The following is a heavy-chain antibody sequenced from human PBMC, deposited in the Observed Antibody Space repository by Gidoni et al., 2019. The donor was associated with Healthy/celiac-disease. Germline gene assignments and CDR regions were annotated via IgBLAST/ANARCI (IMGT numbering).Heavy chain of an antibody. V-gene: IGHV3-9*01. D-gene: IGHD3-22*01. CDR2: ISWNSGSI. Sequence: EVQLVESGGGLVQPGRSLRLSCAASGFPFADYAMHWVRQAPGKGLEWVSGISWNSGSIGYADSVKGRFTISRDNAKNSLYLQMNSLRAEDTALYYCAKDIRAMIALEKPLSYYYGMDVWGQGTTVTVSS. CDR1: GFPFADYA. CDR3: AKDIRAMIALEKPLSYYYGMDV. J-gene: IGHJ6*02.